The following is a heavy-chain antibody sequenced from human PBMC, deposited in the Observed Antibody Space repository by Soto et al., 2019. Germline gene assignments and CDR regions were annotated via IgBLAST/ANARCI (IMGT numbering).Heavy chain of an antibody. CDR3: ARIYLTNYDFWSGYWDYYYGMDV. Sequence: GESLKISCKGSGYSFTSYWIGWVRQMPGKGLEWMGIIYPGDSDTRYSPSFQGQVTISADKSISTAYLQWSSLKASDTAMYYCARIYLTNYDFWSGYWDYYYGMDVWGQGTTVPVSS. D-gene: IGHD3-3*01. CDR1: GYSFTSYW. J-gene: IGHJ6*02. V-gene: IGHV5-51*01. CDR2: IYPGDSDT.